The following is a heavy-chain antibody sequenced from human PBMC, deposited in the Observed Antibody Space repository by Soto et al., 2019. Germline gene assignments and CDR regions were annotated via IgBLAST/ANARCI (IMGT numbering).Heavy chain of an antibody. D-gene: IGHD6-19*01. Sequence: SETLSLTCAVSGYSISSGYYWGWIRQPPGKGLEWIGSIYHSGSTYYNPSLKSRVTISVDTSKNQFSLSLSSVTAADTAVYYCARVGSSGWSPDYWGQGT. CDR3: ARVGSSGWSPDY. CDR2: IYHSGST. J-gene: IGHJ4*02. V-gene: IGHV4-38-2*01. CDR1: GYSISSGYY.